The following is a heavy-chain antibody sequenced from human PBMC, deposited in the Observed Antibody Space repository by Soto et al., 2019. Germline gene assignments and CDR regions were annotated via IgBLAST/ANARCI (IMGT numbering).Heavy chain of an antibody. CDR2: INPNSGGT. D-gene: IGHD6-19*01. J-gene: IGHJ6*02. CDR1: GYTFTGYY. CDR3: ARARSGWYPDYYYGMDV. V-gene: IGHV1-2*04. Sequence: ASVKVSCKASGYTFTGYYMHWVRQAPGQGLEWMGWINPNSGGTNYAQKFQGWVTMTRDTSISTAYMELSRLRSDDTAVYYCARARSGWYPDYYYGMDVWGQGTTVTVSS.